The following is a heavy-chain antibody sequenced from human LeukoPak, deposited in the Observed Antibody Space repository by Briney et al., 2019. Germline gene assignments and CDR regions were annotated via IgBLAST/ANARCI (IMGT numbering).Heavy chain of an antibody. J-gene: IGHJ4*02. Sequence: ASVKVSCTASGYTFTSYAMHWVRQAPGQRLEWMGWINAGNGNTKYSQKFQGRVTITRDTSASTAYMELSSLRSEDTAVYYCARVLGPSSSWSPFDYWGQGTLVTVSS. D-gene: IGHD6-13*01. CDR2: INAGNGNT. CDR3: ARVLGPSSSWSPFDY. CDR1: GYTFTSYA. V-gene: IGHV1-3*01.